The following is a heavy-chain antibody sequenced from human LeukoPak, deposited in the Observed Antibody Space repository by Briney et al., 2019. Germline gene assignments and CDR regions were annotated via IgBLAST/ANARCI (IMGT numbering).Heavy chain of an antibody. CDR2: IYHSGST. D-gene: IGHD1-26*01. J-gene: IGHJ6*02. V-gene: IGHV4-4*02. CDR3: VTPGGFGYYYGMDV. CDR1: GGSISSSNW. Sequence: SETLSLTRAVSGGSISSSNWWSWVRRPPGKELEWIGEIYHSGSTNYNPSLKSRVTISVDTSKNQFSLKLSSVTAADTAVYYCVTPGGFGYYYGMDVWGQGTTVTVSS.